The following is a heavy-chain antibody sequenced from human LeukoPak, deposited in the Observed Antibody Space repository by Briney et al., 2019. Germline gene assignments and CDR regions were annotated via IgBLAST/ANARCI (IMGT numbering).Heavy chain of an antibody. CDR2: ISWNSGSI. CDR1: GFTFDDYA. Sequence: PGGSLRLSCAASGFTFDDYAMHWVRQAPGKGLEWVSGISWNSGSIGYADSVKGRFTISRDNAKNSLYLQMNSLRAEDMALYYCAKGCSSTSCYYFDYWGQGTLVTVSS. CDR3: AKGCSSTSCYYFDY. V-gene: IGHV3-9*03. J-gene: IGHJ4*02. D-gene: IGHD2-2*01.